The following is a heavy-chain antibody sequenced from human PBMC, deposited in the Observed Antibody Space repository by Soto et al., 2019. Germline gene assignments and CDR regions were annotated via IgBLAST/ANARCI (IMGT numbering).Heavy chain of an antibody. CDR1: GFTFSSYG. Sequence: GGSRRLSCAASGFTFSSYGMHWVRQAPGKGLEWVAVISYDGSNKYYADSVKGRFTISRDNSKNTLYLQMNSLRAEDTAVYHCAKDWAVAGTVGYWGQGTLVTVSS. V-gene: IGHV3-30*18. CDR3: AKDWAVAGTVGY. D-gene: IGHD6-19*01. J-gene: IGHJ4*02. CDR2: ISYDGSNK.